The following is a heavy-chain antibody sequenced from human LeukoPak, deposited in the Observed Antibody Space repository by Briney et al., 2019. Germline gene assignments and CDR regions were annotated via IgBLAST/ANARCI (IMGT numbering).Heavy chain of an antibody. J-gene: IGHJ4*02. Sequence: GGSLRLSCAASGFTFSNAWMSWVRQAPGKGLEWVSAISVSDDSTYYADSVKGQFTISRDNSKNTLYLQMNSLRAEDTAVYYCAKGIFREIDYWGQGTLVTVSS. CDR2: ISVSDDST. V-gene: IGHV3-23*01. CDR1: GFTFSNAW. CDR3: AKGIFREIDY. D-gene: IGHD3-10*01.